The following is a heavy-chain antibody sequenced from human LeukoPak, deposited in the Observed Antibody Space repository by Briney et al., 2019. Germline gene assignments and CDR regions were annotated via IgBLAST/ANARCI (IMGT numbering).Heavy chain of an antibody. D-gene: IGHD3-22*01. CDR2: ISHSGST. V-gene: IGHV4-34*01. CDR1: GGSFSGYY. J-gene: IGHJ4*02. Sequence: SETLSLTCAVYGGSFSGYYWSWIRQPPGKGLEWIGEISHSGSTNYNPSLKSRVTISVDTSKNQFSLKLSSVTAADTAVYYCARGYYDSSGYYGSFGYWGQGTLVTVSS. CDR3: ARGYYDSSGYYGSFGY.